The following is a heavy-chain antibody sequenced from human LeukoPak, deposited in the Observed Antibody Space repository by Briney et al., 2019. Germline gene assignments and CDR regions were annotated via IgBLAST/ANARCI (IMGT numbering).Heavy chain of an antibody. CDR1: GYTFTGYY. J-gene: IGHJ4*02. CDR2: INPNSGGT. V-gene: IGHV1-2*06. Sequence: ASVKVSCXASGYTFTGYYMHWVRQAPGQGLEWMGRINPNSGGTNYAQKFQGRVTMTRDTSISTAYMELSRLRSDDTAVYYCARDEIFLEWLFWGQGTLVTVSS. CDR3: ARDEIFLEWLF. D-gene: IGHD3-3*01.